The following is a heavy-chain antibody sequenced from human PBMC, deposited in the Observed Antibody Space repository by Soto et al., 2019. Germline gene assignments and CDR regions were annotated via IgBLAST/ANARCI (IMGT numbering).Heavy chain of an antibody. V-gene: IGHV3-23*01. CDR2: ISGSGGST. CDR3: AKAPKQWELLSYIVD. CDR1: GFTFSSYA. J-gene: IGHJ4*02. Sequence: EVQLLESGGGLVQPGGSLRLSCAASGFTFSSYAMSWVRQAPGKGLEWVSAISGSGGSTYYADSVKGRCTISRDKSKNTLYLQMNSLRAEDTAVYYCAKAPKQWELLSYIVDWGQGTLVTVAS. D-gene: IGHD1-26*01.